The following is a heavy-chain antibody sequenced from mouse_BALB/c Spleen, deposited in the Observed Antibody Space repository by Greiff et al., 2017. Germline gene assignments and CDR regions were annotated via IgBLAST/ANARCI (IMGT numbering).Heavy chain of an antibody. CDR2: INPSNGGT. Sequence: QVQLQQPGAELVKPGASVKLSCKASGYTFTSYWMHWVKLRPGQGFEWIGEINPSNGGTNYNEKFKRKATLTVDKSSSTAYMQISSLTSEYSAVFDCTIEDCKAWFAYWGQGTLVTVSA. V-gene: IGHV1S16*01. CDR3: TIEDCKAWFAY. CDR1: GYTFTSYW. J-gene: IGHJ3*01.